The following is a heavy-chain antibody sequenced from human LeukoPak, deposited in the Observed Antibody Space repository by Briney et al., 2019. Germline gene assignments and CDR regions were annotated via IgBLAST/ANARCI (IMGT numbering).Heavy chain of an antibody. CDR1: GFTLSSYW. J-gene: IGHJ4*02. CDR2: ISDSSNYI. CDR3: ARGNSYGSDKQFDY. V-gene: IGHV3-21*01. D-gene: IGHD5-18*01. Sequence: GGSLRLSCAASGFTLSSYWMHWVRQAPGKGLEWVSSISDSSNYIYYADSVKGRFTLSRDYANNSVYLQMNSLRAEDTAVYYCARGNSYGSDKQFDYWGQGTLVTVSS.